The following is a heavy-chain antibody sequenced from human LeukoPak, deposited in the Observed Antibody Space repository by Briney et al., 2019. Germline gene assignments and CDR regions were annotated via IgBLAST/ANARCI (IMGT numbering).Heavy chain of an antibody. V-gene: IGHV4-34*01. Sequence: SEILSLTCAVYGGSFSGYYWSWIRQPPGKRLEWIGEINHSGSTNYNPSLKSRGTILVDPSKNQLSLKLSSVPAADTAVYYCARSHYYDSSGSQNNWFDPWGQGTLVTVSS. J-gene: IGHJ5*02. CDR2: INHSGST. CDR3: ARSHYYDSSGSQNNWFDP. CDR1: GGSFSGYY. D-gene: IGHD3-22*01.